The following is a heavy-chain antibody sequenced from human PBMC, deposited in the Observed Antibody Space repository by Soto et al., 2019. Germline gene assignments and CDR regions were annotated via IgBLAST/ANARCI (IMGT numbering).Heavy chain of an antibody. CDR2: ISGSGGST. V-gene: IGHV3-23*01. J-gene: IGHJ3*02. Sequence: EVQLLESGGGLVQPGGSLRLSCAASGFTFSSYAMSWVRQAPGKGLEWVSAISGSGGSTYYADSVKGRFTISRDNSKNTLYLQINSLRAEDTAVYYCASRSYSGRYDDAFDSWGQGTMVTVSS. CDR3: ASRSYSGRYDDAFDS. CDR1: GFTFSSYA. D-gene: IGHD1-26*01.